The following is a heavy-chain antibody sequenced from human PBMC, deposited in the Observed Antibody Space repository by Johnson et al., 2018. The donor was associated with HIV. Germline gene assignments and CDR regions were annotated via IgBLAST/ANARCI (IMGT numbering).Heavy chain of an antibody. V-gene: IGHV3-23*04. D-gene: IGHD3-22*01. CDR3: ARAPPYYGGYSVSDAFDI. Sequence: VQLVESGGGLVQPGGSLRLSCAASGFSFSSYAMSWVRQAPGKGLQWVSSISGSGTRTYYADSVKGRFTISRDNSKNTLYLQMNSLRPEDTAVYYCARAPPYYGGYSVSDAFDIWGQGTMVTVSS. CDR2: ISGSGTRT. CDR1: GFSFSSYA. J-gene: IGHJ3*02.